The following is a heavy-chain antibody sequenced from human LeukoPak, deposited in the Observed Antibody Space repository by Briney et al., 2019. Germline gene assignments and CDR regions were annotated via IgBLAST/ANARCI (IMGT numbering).Heavy chain of an antibody. V-gene: IGHV4-34*01. D-gene: IGHD6-19*01. J-gene: IGHJ4*02. CDR3: ARQKYIAVAGNFDY. CDR2: INHSGST. CDR1: GGSFSGYY. Sequence: SETLSLTCAVYGGSFSGYYWSWIRQPPGKGLEWIGEINHSGSTNYNPSLKSRVTISVDTSKNQFSLKLSSVTAADTAVYYCARQKYIAVAGNFDYWGQGTLVTVSS.